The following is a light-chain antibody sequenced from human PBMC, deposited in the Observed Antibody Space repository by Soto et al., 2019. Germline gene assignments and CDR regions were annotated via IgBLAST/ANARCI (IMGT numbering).Light chain of an antibody. Sequence: QSALTQPRSVSGSPGQSVTISCTGATSDVGGSDYVSWYQHHPGKAPELMLYDVNKRPSGVPDRFSGSKSGTTAALTISGLQTEDEADYYCCSYAGSSTLIFGGGTKVTV. V-gene: IGLV2-11*01. J-gene: IGLJ2*01. CDR2: DVN. CDR1: TSDVGGSDY. CDR3: CSYAGSSTLI.